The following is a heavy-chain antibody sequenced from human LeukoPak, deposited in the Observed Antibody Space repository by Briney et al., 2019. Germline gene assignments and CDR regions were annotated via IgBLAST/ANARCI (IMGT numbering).Heavy chain of an antibody. Sequence: PGGSLRLSCAASGFTFSSYRMSWVRQAPGKGLEWVANIKQDGSEKYYVDSVKGRFTISRDNAKNSLYLQMNSLRAEDTAVYYCARSPFYFDYWGQGTLVTVSS. CDR1: GFTFSSYR. CDR2: IKQDGSEK. CDR3: ARSPFYFDY. J-gene: IGHJ4*02. V-gene: IGHV3-7*01.